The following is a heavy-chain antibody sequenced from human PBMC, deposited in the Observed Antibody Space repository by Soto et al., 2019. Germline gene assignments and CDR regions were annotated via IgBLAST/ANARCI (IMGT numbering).Heavy chain of an antibody. J-gene: IGHJ4*02. CDR3: AKDRGRWLKLGYFDY. V-gene: IGHV3-30*04. CDR1: GFSFSSSA. CDR2: ISYDGSQK. Sequence: QVQLVDSGGGMVQPGRSLSLSCAASGFSFSSSAMHWVRQAPDKGLEWVAIISYDGSQKYYADSVKGRFTISRDNSKNTLSLQMNSLRAEDTAVYFRAKDRGRWLKLGYFDYWGQGTLVTVSS. D-gene: IGHD3-16*01.